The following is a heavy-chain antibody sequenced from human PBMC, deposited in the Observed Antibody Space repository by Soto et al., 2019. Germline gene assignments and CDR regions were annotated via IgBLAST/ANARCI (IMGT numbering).Heavy chain of an antibody. CDR3: ASALRGWNQADDYYHGVDD. D-gene: IGHD1-1*01. CDR1: GYTFTGYY. Sequence: ASVKVSCKASGYTFTGYYMHWVRQAPGQGLEWMGWINPNSGGTNYAQKFQGWVTMTRDTSISTAYMELSRLRSDDTAVYYCASALRGWNQADDYYHGVDDWRQRTTVTDTS. J-gene: IGHJ6*02. V-gene: IGHV1-2*04. CDR2: INPNSGGT.